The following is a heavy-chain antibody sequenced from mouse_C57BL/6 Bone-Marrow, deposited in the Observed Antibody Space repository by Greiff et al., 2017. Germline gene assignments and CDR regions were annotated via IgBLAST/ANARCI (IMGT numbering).Heavy chain of an antibody. CDR2: IYPGGGYT. V-gene: IGHV1-63*01. Sequence: QVQLQQSGAELVRPGTSVTMSCKASGYTFTNYWLGWAKQRPGHGLEWIGDIYPGGGYTNYNEKFKGKATLTADKSSSTAYMQFSSLTSEDAAIYYCARGVPYYAMDYWGQGTSVTVSS. CDR1: GYTFTNYW. CDR3: ARGVPYYAMDY. J-gene: IGHJ4*01.